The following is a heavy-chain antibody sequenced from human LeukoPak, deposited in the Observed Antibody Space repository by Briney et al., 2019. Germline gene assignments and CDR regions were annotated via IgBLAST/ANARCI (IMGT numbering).Heavy chain of an antibody. J-gene: IGHJ4*02. D-gene: IGHD3-10*01. V-gene: IGHV4-31*03. Sequence: SETLSLTCTVSGGSISSGGYYWSWIRQHQGKGLEWIGYIYYSGSTYYNPSLKSRVTISVDTSKNQFSLKLSSVTAADTAVYYCARERNYYGSGSYLILWGQGTLVTVSS. CDR1: GGSISSGGYY. CDR2: IYYSGST. CDR3: ARERNYYGSGSYLIL.